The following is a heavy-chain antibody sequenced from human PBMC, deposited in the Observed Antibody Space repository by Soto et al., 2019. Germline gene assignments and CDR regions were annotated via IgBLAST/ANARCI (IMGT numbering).Heavy chain of an antibody. CDR1: GVRFDGYA. Sequence: PGGSLRLSCAVSGVRFDGYAMSWVRQTPEKGLEWVSAINGGGISTCYADSVKGRFTISRDKSKNTLYLQMDSLRAEDTALYYCAKSMGCTANGMDVWGQGTTVTVSS. V-gene: IGHV3-23*01. D-gene: IGHD2-21*02. J-gene: IGHJ6*02. CDR2: INGGGIST. CDR3: AKSMGCTANGMDV.